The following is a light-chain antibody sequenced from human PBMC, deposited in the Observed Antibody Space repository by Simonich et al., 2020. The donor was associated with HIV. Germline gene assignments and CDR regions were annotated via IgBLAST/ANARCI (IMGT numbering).Light chain of an antibody. CDR1: SSDVGGYNY. J-gene: IGLJ3*02. Sequence: QSALTQPASVSGSPGQSITISCTGTSSDVGGYNYVSWYQQHPGKAPKLRIYDVRKRPSGFSNRFSGSKSGNTASLTISGLQAEDEADYYCSSYTSSRTWVFGGGTKLTVL. V-gene: IGLV2-14*01. CDR2: DVR. CDR3: SSYTSSRTWV.